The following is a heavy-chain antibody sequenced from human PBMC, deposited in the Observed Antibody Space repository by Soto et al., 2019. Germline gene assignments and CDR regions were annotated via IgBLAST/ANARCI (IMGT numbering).Heavy chain of an antibody. D-gene: IGHD3-10*02. Sequence: QVQLQESGPGLVKPSETLSLTYTVSGGSISSYYWSWIRQPPGKGLEWIGFIFYSGSTSYNPSLKSRVTISIDTSEYLFFLKLNSVTAADTAVYYCASMIGDPVLSFDSWGQGTLVAVSS. J-gene: IGHJ5*01. V-gene: IGHV4-59*01. CDR1: GGSISSYY. CDR3: ASMIGDPVLSFDS. CDR2: IFYSGST.